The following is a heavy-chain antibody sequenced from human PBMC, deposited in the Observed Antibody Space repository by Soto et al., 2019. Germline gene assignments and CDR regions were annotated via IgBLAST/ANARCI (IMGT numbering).Heavy chain of an antibody. J-gene: IGHJ6*03. Sequence: GGSLRLSCAASGFTFSTYSMNWVRQAPGKGLEWVSYISSSSTTIYYADSVKGRFTISRDTAKNSLYLQMNTLRAEDTAVYYCARVRGTIFGVVTPTRFMDVWGKGATVTVSS. D-gene: IGHD3-3*01. CDR3: ARVRGTIFGVVTPTRFMDV. CDR2: ISSSSTTI. V-gene: IGHV3-48*01. CDR1: GFTFSTYS.